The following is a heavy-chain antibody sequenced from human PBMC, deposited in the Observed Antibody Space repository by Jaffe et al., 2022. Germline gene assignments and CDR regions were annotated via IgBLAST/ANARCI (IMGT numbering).Heavy chain of an antibody. Sequence: QVTLKESGPVLVKPTETLTLTCTVSGFSLSNARMGVSWIRQPPGKALEWLAHIFSNDEKSYSTSLKSRLTISKDTSKSQVVLTMTNMDPVDTATYYCARIMRGIAARLAPYYYYYMDVWGKGTTVTVSS. CDR2: IFSNDEK. CDR1: GFSLSNARMG. CDR3: ARIMRGIAARLAPYYYYYMDV. V-gene: IGHV2-26*01. D-gene: IGHD6-6*01. J-gene: IGHJ6*03.